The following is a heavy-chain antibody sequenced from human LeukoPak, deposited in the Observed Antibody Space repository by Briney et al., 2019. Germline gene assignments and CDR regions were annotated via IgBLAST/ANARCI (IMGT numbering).Heavy chain of an antibody. Sequence: ETLSLTCTVSGGSISSSSYYWGWVRQAPGKGLEWVSSISSSSSYIYYADSVKGRFTISRDNAKNSLYLQMNSLRAEDTAVYYCAREGSTGVTRYWGQGTLVTVSS. CDR1: GGSISSSSYY. V-gene: IGHV3-21*01. J-gene: IGHJ4*02. CDR3: AREGSTGVTRY. D-gene: IGHD1-14*01. CDR2: ISSSSSYI.